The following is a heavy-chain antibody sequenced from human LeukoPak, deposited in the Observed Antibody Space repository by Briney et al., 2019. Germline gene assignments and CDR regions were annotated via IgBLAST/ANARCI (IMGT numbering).Heavy chain of an antibody. CDR1: GFTFSGYG. J-gene: IGHJ1*01. CDR2: IRSDGSIK. D-gene: IGHD6-19*01. V-gene: IGHV3-30*02. Sequence: QPGGSLRLSCAASGFTFSGYGIHWVRQAPGKGLEWVSFIRSDGSIKYYADSVRDRFTISRDNSKNTLYLQMNSLRTEDTAVYYCAKGAGYSSGWYGEYFQHWGQGTLVTVSS. CDR3: AKGAGYSSGWYGEYFQH.